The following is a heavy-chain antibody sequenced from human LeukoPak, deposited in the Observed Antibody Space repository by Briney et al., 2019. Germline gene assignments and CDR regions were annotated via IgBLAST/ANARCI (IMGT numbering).Heavy chain of an antibody. V-gene: IGHV3-48*03. J-gene: IGHJ4*02. CDR1: GFTFSSYE. D-gene: IGHD1-1*01. Sequence: GGSLRLSCAASGFTFSSYEMNWVRQAPGQGLEWVSYISTSSSTIYYADSKKGRFTISRDNAKNSLYLQMNSLRAEDTAVYYCARESNFYRAVDYWGQGTLVTVSS. CDR3: ARESNFYRAVDY. CDR2: ISTSSSTI.